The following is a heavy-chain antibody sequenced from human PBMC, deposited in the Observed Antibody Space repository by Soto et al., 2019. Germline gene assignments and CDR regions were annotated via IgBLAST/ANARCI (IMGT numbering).Heavy chain of an antibody. CDR1: GGTFSIYA. Sequence: AVKVSCKASGGTFSIYAISCVLQSPGQGREWMGGIIPIFGTANYAQKFQGRVTITADESTSTAYMELSSLRSEDTAVYYCARTPAAAPSHFDYWGQGTLVTVSS. CDR2: IIPIFGTA. J-gene: IGHJ4*02. D-gene: IGHD2-2*01. CDR3: ARTPAAAPSHFDY. V-gene: IGHV1-69*13.